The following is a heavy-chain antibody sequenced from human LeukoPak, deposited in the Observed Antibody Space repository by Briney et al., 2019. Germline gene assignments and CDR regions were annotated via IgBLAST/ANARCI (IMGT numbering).Heavy chain of an antibody. CDR2: IYHSGST. V-gene: IGHV4-38-2*01. CDR1: GYSISSGYY. J-gene: IGHJ4*02. Sequence: SETLSFTCGVSGYSISSGYYWGWIRQPPGKGLEWIGSIYHSGSTYYNPSLKSRVTISVDTSKNQFSLKLSSVTAADTAVYYCARHGRGYSYGVVDYWGQGTLVTVSS. CDR3: ARHGRGYSYGVVDY. D-gene: IGHD5-18*01.